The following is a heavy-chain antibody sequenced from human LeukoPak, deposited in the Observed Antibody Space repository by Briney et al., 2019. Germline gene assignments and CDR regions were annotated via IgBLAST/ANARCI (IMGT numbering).Heavy chain of an antibody. CDR1: GYTFTGYY. J-gene: IGHJ5*02. D-gene: IGHD3-22*01. V-gene: IGHV1-2*02. Sequence: GASVTVSCKASGYTFTGYYMHWVRQAPGQGLEWMGWINPNSGGTNYAQKFQGRVTMTRDTSISTAYMELSRLRSDDTAVYYCARVQLGYYYESSGYYSIPNWFDPWGQGTLVTVSS. CDR3: ARVQLGYYYESSGYYSIPNWFDP. CDR2: INPNSGGT.